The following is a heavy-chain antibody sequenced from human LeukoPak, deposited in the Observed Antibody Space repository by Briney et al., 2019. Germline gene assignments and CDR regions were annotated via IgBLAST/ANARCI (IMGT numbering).Heavy chain of an antibody. CDR2: ITSSSSNI. Sequence: GGSLRLSCAASISTFSTYSMNWVRQAPGKGLEWISYITSSSSNIYYADSVKGRFTISRDNAKKSLYLQMNNLRAEDTAVYYCARLYSDAFDIWGQGTMVTVS. D-gene: IGHD2-21*01. J-gene: IGHJ3*02. CDR3: ARLYSDAFDI. CDR1: ISTFSTYS. V-gene: IGHV3-48*01.